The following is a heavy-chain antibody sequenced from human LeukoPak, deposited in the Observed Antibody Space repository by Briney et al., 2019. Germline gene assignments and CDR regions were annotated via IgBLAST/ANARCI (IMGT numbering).Heavy chain of an antibody. CDR3: ARDPAYDFWSGYCAPSFDY. CDR2: TSYDGHNT. CDR1: EITLRGYW. Sequence: GGSLRFSAAGSEITLRGYWIHRVAPGPGKGLVGGSRTSYDGHNTNYADSVTGRFTISRDNAKNTLYLQMNSLRAEDTAVYYCARDPAYDFWSGYCAPSFDYWGQGTLVTVSS. V-gene: IGHV3-74*01. D-gene: IGHD3-3*01. J-gene: IGHJ4*02.